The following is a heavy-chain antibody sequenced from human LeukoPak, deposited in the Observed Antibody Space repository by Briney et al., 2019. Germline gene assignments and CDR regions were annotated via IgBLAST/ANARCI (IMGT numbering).Heavy chain of an antibody. V-gene: IGHV3-20*04. Sequence: RSGGSLRLSCAASGFTFDEYGVSWVRHVPGKGLEWVSGINWNGGRTDYADSVKGRFTISRDNAKNSLYLQMNSLRAEDTAVYYCAKDSHWILFDDWGQGTLVTVSS. D-gene: IGHD2-2*03. CDR3: AKDSHWILFDD. J-gene: IGHJ4*02. CDR2: INWNGGRT. CDR1: GFTFDEYG.